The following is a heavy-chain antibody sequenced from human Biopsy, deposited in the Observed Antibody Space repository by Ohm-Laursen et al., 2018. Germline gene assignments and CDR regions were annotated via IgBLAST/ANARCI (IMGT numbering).Heavy chain of an antibody. J-gene: IGHJ6*03. D-gene: IGHD3-10*01. CDR3: ARDRYYGSENYFSHYNMDV. CDR2: IWYDGADK. CDR1: GFTFSGYG. Sequence: SLRLSCTASGFTFSGYGMHWVRQAPGKGLEWVAVIWYDGADKFYADSVKGRFTISRDNSKNTLYLHMNSLRAADTAVYYCARDRYYGSENYFSHYNMDVWGQGTTVTVSS. V-gene: IGHV3-33*01.